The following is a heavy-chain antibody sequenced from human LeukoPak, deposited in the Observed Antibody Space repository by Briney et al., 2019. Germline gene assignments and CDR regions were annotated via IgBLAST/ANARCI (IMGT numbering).Heavy chain of an antibody. V-gene: IGHV3-74*01. CDR2: LNGDGSST. D-gene: IGHD1-7*01. Sequence: GGSLRLSCAASGFSFSSYWMHWVHQAPGKGLVWVSRLNGDGSSTSYLDSVGGRLTISRDNTKNTLYLHMTSLRAEDTGVYYCARERWNSEAFDIWGQGTVVTVSS. CDR3: ARERWNSEAFDI. J-gene: IGHJ3*02. CDR1: GFSFSSYW.